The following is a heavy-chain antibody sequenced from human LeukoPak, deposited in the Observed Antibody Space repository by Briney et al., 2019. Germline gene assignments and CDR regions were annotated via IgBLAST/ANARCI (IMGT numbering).Heavy chain of an antibody. CDR3: ARHSSFWSGYNHMDV. CDR1: GGSFSGYY. J-gene: IGHJ6*03. D-gene: IGHD3-3*01. CDR2: INHGGST. Sequence: SETLSLTCAVYGGSFSGYYWSWIRQPPGKGLEWIGEINHGGSTNYNPSLKSRVTISVDTSKNQFSLKLSSVTAADTAVYYCARHSSFWSGYNHMDVWGKGTTVTVSS. V-gene: IGHV4-34*01.